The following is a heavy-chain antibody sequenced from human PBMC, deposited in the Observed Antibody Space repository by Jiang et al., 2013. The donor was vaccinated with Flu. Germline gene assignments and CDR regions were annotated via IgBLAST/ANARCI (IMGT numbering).Heavy chain of an antibody. CDR3: ARVRAIFEHYYYYGMDV. V-gene: IGHV3-48*03. CDR1: GFTFSSYE. Sequence: LVQPGGSLRLSCAASGFTFSSYEMNWVRQAPGKGLEWVSYISSSGSTIYYADSVKGRLTISRDNAKNSLYLQMNSLRAEDTAVYYCARVRAIFEHYYYYGMDVWGQGTTVTVSS. D-gene: IGHD3-3*01. CDR2: ISSSGSTI. J-gene: IGHJ6*02.